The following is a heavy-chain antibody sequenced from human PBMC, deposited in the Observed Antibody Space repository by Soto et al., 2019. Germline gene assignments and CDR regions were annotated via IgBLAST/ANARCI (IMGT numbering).Heavy chain of an antibody. D-gene: IGHD2-2*01. CDR3: ASAGGTVVGPAATSYYYYGMDV. CDR2: IIPIFGTA. CDR1: GGTFSSYA. Sequence: SVKVSCKASGGTFSSYAISWVRQAPGQGLEWMGGIIPIFGTANYAQKFQGRVTITADESTSTAYMELSSLRSEDTAVYYCASAGGTVVGPAATSYYYYGMDVWGQGTTVTVSS. V-gene: IGHV1-69*13. J-gene: IGHJ6*02.